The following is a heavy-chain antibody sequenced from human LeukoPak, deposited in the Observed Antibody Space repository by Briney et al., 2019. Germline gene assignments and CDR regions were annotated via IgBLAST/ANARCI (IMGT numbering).Heavy chain of an antibody. J-gene: IGHJ3*02. CDR1: GFTFSSYS. Sequence: PGGSLRLSCAASGFTFSSYSMNWVRQAPGKGLEWVSSISSSSSYIYYADSVKGRFTISRDNAKNSLYLQMNSLRAEDTAVYYCERVGNIMTTVTTRAFDIWGQGTMVTVSS. CDR3: ERVGNIMTTVTTRAFDI. V-gene: IGHV3-21*01. D-gene: IGHD4-17*01. CDR2: ISSSSSYI.